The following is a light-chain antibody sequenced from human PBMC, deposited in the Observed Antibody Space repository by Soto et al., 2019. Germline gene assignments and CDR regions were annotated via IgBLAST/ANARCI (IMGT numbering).Light chain of an antibody. J-gene: IGLJ1*01. CDR1: SSDVGGYNY. Sequence: QSALTRPASVSGSPGQSITISCTGTSSDVGGYNYVSWYQQHPGKAPKLMIYDVSNRPSGVSNRFSGSKSGNTASLTISGLQAEDEADYYCSSYTSSSTRVFRTGTKLTVL. CDR2: DVS. V-gene: IGLV2-14*01. CDR3: SSYTSSSTRV.